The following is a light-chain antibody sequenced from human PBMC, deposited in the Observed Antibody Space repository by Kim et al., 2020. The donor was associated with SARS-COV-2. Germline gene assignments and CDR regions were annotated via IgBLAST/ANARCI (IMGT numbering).Light chain of an antibody. CDR2: GAF. CDR1: QGISSH. CDR3: QQLYDYPFT. V-gene: IGKV1-9*01. Sequence: ASVRDRVTITCRASQGISSHLAWYQQEPGKAPKPLIYGAFTLQSGVPSRFSGSGSGTEFTLTISSLQPEDFATYYCQQLYDYPFTFGPGTKVDIK. J-gene: IGKJ3*01.